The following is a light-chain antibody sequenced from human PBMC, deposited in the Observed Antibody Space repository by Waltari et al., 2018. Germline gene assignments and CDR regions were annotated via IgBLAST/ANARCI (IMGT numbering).Light chain of an antibody. CDR1: SSNIGGGYD. CDR2: ANT. J-gene: IGLJ1*01. CDR3: QSYDSSLIGYV. V-gene: IGLV1-40*01. Sequence: QSVLTQPPSVSGAPGQSVTISCPGTSSNIGGGYDAHWYQHVPGTAPKLLIFANTMRPSGVPDRFSASKSGASASLAISGLQAEDEADYYCQSYDSSLIGYVFGKGTEVTVL.